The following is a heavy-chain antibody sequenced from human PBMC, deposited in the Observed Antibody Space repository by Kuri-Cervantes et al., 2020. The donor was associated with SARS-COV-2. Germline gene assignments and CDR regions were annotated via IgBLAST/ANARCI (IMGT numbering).Heavy chain of an antibody. V-gene: IGHV1-2*06. CDR1: GYTFSAYY. CDR3: ATDFGYSSSSHADY. Sequence: ASVKVSCKASGYTFSAYYMHWVRQAPGQGLEWMGRINPNSGGTNYAQNFQGRVTMTRDTSISTAYMELSSLRSEDTAVYYCATDFGYSSSSHADYWGQGTLVTVSS. D-gene: IGHD6-6*01. CDR2: INPNSGGT. J-gene: IGHJ4*02.